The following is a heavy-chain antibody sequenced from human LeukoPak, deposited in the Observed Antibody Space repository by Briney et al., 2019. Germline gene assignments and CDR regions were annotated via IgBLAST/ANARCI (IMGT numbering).Heavy chain of an antibody. Sequence: GGSLRLSCAASGFTFSSYSMNWVRQAPGKGLEWVSYISSSSTTIYYADSVKGRFTISRDNAKNSLYLQMNSLRAEDTAVYYCARDHHRRLYDSQARHTFDFWGQGTMVTVSS. CDR3: ARDHHRRLYDSQARHTFDF. CDR2: ISSSSTTI. D-gene: IGHD3-22*01. V-gene: IGHV3-48*01. J-gene: IGHJ3*01. CDR1: GFTFSSYS.